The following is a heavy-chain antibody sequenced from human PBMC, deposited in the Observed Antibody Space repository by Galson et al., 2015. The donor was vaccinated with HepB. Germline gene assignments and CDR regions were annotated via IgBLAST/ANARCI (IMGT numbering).Heavy chain of an antibody. V-gene: IGHV4-59*08. J-gene: IGHJ6*02. Sequence: ETLSLTCTVSGGSISSFYWSWIRQSPEKGLEWIGYIYDSGTTNYNPSLKSRVTILVDTSKNQFSLKLTSVTAADTAVYYCARHNRYVAAAPYGMDVWGQGTTVTVSS. CDR1: GGSISSFY. D-gene: IGHD2-2*01. CDR2: IYDSGTT. CDR3: ARHNRYVAAAPYGMDV.